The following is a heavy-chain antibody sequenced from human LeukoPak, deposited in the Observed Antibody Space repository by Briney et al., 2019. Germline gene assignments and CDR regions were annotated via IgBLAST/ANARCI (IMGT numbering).Heavy chain of an antibody. CDR1: GFTFSSYA. Sequence: GGSLRLSCAAYGFTFSSYAMSWDRQAPGKGLEWVSAISGSGGSTYYADSVKGRFTISRDNSKNTLYLQMNSLRAEDTAVYYCAKGGSGSRIAAFDIWGQGTMVTVSS. J-gene: IGHJ3*02. V-gene: IGHV3-23*01. CDR3: AKGGSGSRIAAFDI. D-gene: IGHD1-26*01. CDR2: ISGSGGST.